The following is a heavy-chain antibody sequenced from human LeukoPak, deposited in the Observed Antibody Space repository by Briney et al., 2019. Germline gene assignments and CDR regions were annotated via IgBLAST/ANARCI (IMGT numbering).Heavy chain of an antibody. J-gene: IGHJ4*02. D-gene: IGHD6-19*01. CDR3: ARYYSGWYYFDY. V-gene: IGHV1-46*01. CDR2: INPSGGST. CDR1: GYTFTSYY. Sequence: ASVKVSCKASGYTFTSYYMHWVRQAPGQGLEWMGIINPSGGSTSYAQKFQGRVTMTRNTSISTAYMELSSLRSEDTAVYYCARYYSGWYYFDYWGQGTLVTVSS.